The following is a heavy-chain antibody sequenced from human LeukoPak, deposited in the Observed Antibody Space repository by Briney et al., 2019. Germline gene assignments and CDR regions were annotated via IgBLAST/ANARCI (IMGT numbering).Heavy chain of an antibody. D-gene: IGHD6-13*01. J-gene: IGHJ4*02. CDR2: ITHSGST. CDR1: GGSFNGFY. V-gene: IGHV4-34*01. Sequence: SETLSLTCAVYGGSFNGFYWTWIRQPPGKGLEWIGEITHSGSTNYNPSLKSRVTMSVDTSKNQFSLKLTSVTAADTAVYYCARLVGSSWYREVLRGRDYWGQGTLVTVSS. CDR3: ARLVGSSWYREVLRGRDY.